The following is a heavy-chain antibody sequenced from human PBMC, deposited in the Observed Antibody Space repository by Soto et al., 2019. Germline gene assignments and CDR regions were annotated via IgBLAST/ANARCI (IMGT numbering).Heavy chain of an antibody. CDR3: ARPHAAAGPVVY. CDR1: GGSISSSSYY. J-gene: IGHJ4*02. CDR2: IYYSGST. Sequence: SETLSLTCTVSGGSISSSSYYWGWIRQPPGKGLEWIGSIYYSGSTYYNPSLKSRVTISVDTSKNQFSLKLSSVTAADTAVYYCARPHAAAGPVVYWGQGTLITVSS. D-gene: IGHD6-13*01. V-gene: IGHV4-39*01.